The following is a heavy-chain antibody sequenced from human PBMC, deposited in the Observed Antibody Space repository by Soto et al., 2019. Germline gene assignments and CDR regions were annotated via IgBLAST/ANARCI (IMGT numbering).Heavy chain of an antibody. Sequence: ASVKVSCKASGYTFTDYYVHWVRQAPGQGLEWMGWINPNSGGTKYAQKFQGWVTMVRDMSISTAYMEVGRLKSDDTAVYYCAKSEGVSTGSITSGDPDYTMDVWGQGTTVTVSS. V-gene: IGHV1-2*04. CDR2: INPNSGGT. D-gene: IGHD7-27*01. CDR1: GYTFTDYY. J-gene: IGHJ6*02. CDR3: AKSEGVSTGSITSGDPDYTMDV.